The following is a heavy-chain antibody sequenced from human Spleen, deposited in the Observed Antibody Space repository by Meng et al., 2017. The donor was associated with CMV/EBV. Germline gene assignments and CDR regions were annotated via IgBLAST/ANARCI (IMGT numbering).Heavy chain of an antibody. V-gene: IGHV1-46*01. D-gene: IGHD2-21*01. CDR1: GYTFTSYY. Sequence: ASVKVSCKASGYTFTSYYMHWVRQAPGQGLEWMGIINPSGGSTSYAQKFQGRVTMTRDTSTSTVYMELSSLRSEDTAVYYCARDSGCGGDCYSYYYYGMDAWGQGTLVTVSS. CDR2: INPSGGST. CDR3: ARDSGCGGDCYSYYYYGMDA. J-gene: IGHJ6*02.